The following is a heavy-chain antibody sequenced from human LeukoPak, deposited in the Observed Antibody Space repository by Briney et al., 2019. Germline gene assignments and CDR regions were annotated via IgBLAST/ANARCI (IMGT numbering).Heavy chain of an antibody. D-gene: IGHD3-22*01. CDR1: GGSFSGYY. CDR2: INHSGRT. V-gene: IGHV4-34*01. J-gene: IGHJ6*04. Sequence: SETLSLTCAVYGGSFSGYYWSWIRQPPGKGLEWIGEINHSGRTNYNPSLKSRVTISVDTSKNQFSLKLSSVTAADTAVYYCARVPRSSVPYCGMDVWGKGTTVTVSS. CDR3: ARVPRSSVPYCGMDV.